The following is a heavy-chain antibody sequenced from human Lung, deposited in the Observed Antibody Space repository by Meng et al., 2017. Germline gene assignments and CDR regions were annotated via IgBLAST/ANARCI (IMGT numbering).Heavy chain of an antibody. CDR1: GYTFTSQA. CDR3: ARQWGSSLLLDY. CDR2: INAGNGNT. Sequence: QVQLVQSGAEGKKPGASVKVACKASGYTFTSQAMHWVRQAPGQRLEWMGWINAGNGNTKYSQKFQDRVTITRDTSASTVYMELSSLRSEDRAVYYCARQWGSSLLLDYWGQGTLVTVSS. J-gene: IGHJ4*02. D-gene: IGHD6-13*01. V-gene: IGHV1-3*01.